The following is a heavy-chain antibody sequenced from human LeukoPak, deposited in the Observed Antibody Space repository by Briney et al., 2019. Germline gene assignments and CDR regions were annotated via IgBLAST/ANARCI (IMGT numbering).Heavy chain of an antibody. CDR2: IIPIFGTS. Sequence: GSSVKVSCKASGGTFSSYAISWVRQAPGQGLEWMGGIIPIFGTSTYAQKFQGRVTITTDESTSTVYMELSSLRSEDTAVYYCARTPKDHSSGWYGGEPPQTSLDYWGQGTLVTVSS. J-gene: IGHJ4*02. CDR3: ARTPKDHSSGWYGGEPPQTSLDY. D-gene: IGHD6-19*01. V-gene: IGHV1-69*05. CDR1: GGTFSSYA.